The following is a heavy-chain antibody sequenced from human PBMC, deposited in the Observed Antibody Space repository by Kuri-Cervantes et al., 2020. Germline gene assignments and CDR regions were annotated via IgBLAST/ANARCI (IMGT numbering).Heavy chain of an antibody. CDR2: IIPIFGTA. V-gene: IGHV1-69*05. CDR1: GGIFNNYA. Sequence: SVKVSCKASGGIFNNYAITWVRRAPGQGLEWMGGIIPIFGTANYAQKFQGRVTITTDESTSTAYMELSSLRSEDTAVYYCARGLPRIKTHRYDSSGTRSEYFQHWGQGTLVTVSS. J-gene: IGHJ1*01. D-gene: IGHD3-22*01. CDR3: ARGLPRIKTHRYDSSGTRSEYFQH.